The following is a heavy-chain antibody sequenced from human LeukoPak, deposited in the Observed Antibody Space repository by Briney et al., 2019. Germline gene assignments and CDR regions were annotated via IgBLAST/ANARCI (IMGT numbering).Heavy chain of an antibody. J-gene: IGHJ6*04. CDR1: GFTFSAYA. CDR2: IAYAGT. V-gene: IGHV3-23*01. Sequence: PGRSLRLSCAASGFTFSAYAMTWVRQAPGKGLEWVSTIAYAGTFYADSVKGRFTLSRDDSKDTLSLQMNSLRAEDTALYYCVKGLHLLDVWGEGTSVTVSS. CDR3: VKGLHLLDV.